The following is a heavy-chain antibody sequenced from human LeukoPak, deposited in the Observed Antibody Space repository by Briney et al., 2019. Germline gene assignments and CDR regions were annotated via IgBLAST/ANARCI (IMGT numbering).Heavy chain of an antibody. V-gene: IGHV4-34*01. Sequence: EPLSLTRAVYGGSLSGFYGSWRRHPPQKRLGWIGVINHSGSTNYNPSLKSRVTISVDTSKNQLSLKLSSVTAADTAVYYCARVSDNSGSYLAYFDYWGQGTLVTVSS. CDR2: INHSGST. CDR1: GGSLSGFY. D-gene: IGHD1-26*01. CDR3: ARVSDNSGSYLAYFDY. J-gene: IGHJ4*02.